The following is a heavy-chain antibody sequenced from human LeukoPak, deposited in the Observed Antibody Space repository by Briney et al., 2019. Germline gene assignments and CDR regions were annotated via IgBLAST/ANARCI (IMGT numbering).Heavy chain of an antibody. J-gene: IGHJ4*02. Sequence: SETLSLTCTVSGGSISSSSYYWGWIRQPPGKGLEWIGSIYYSGSTYYNPSLKSRVTISVDTSKNQFSLRLSSVTAADTAVYYCARQRSGYTFDYWGQGTLVTVSS. CDR2: IYYSGST. CDR1: GGSISSSSYY. V-gene: IGHV4-39*01. CDR3: ARQRSGYTFDY. D-gene: IGHD5-24*01.